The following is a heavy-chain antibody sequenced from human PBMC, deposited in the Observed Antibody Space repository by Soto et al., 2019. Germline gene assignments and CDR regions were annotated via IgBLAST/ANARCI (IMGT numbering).Heavy chain of an antibody. CDR1: GGSISSYY. CDR2: IYYSGST. CDR3: ARGGWLQAVNWFDP. J-gene: IGHJ5*02. Sequence: SETLSLTCTVSGGSISSYYWSWIRQPPGKGLEWIGYIYYSGSTNYNPSLKSRVTISVDTSKNQFSLKLSSVTAADPAVYYCARGGWLQAVNWFDPWGQGTLVTVSS. V-gene: IGHV4-59*01. D-gene: IGHD5-12*01.